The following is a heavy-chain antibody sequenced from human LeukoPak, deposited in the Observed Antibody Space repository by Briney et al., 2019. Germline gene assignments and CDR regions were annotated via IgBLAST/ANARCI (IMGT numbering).Heavy chain of an antibody. V-gene: IGHV3-7*01. J-gene: IGHJ6*02. Sequence: PGGSLRLSCAASGFTFSSYWMSWVRQAPGKGLEWVANIKQDGSEKYYVDSVKGRFTISRDNAKNSLYLQMNSLRAEDTAVYYCARDFGPPSYYYYGMDVWGQGTTVTVSS. D-gene: IGHD3-3*01. CDR2: IKQDGSEK. CDR1: GFTFSSYW. CDR3: ARDFGPPSYYYYGMDV.